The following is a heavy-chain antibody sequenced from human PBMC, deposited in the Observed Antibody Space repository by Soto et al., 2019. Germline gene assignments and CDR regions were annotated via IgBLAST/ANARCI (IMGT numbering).Heavy chain of an antibody. Sequence: QVQLQESGPGLVRPSETLSLTCTVSGGSVSSGSYYWNWIRQPPGKGLEWIGYISNSGSTNYNPSLKSRVTMSVDTSKNQFSLKLSSVTAADTAVYYCARAISGYYFDYWGQGTLVTVSS. J-gene: IGHJ4*02. CDR3: ARAISGYYFDY. V-gene: IGHV4-61*01. D-gene: IGHD7-27*01. CDR1: GGSVSSGSYY. CDR2: ISNSGST.